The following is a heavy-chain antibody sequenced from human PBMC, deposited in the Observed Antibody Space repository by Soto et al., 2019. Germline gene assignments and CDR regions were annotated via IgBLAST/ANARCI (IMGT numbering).Heavy chain of an antibody. CDR3: ASGPGDSRGYYYGVDP. Sequence: QVQLVQSGAEVKKPGSSVKVSCKASGGTFSSYTISWVRQAPGQGLEWMGRIIPILGIANYAQKFQGRVTITADKSTSRDHMEMSSLRSEDTAVYYCASGPGDSRGYYYGVDPWGQGTLVTVSS. CDR1: GGTFSSYT. CDR2: IIPILGIA. D-gene: IGHD3-22*01. V-gene: IGHV1-69*02. J-gene: IGHJ5*02.